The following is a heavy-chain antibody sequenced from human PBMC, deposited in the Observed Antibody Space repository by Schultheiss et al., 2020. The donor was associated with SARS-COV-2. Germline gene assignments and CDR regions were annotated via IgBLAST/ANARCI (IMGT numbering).Heavy chain of an antibody. CDR1: GGSISSGGYY. D-gene: IGHD1-26*01. CDR2: IYYSGST. V-gene: IGHV4-61*08. Sequence: SETLSLTCTVSGGSISSGGYYWSWIRQPPGQGLEWIGYIYYSGSTNYNPSLKSRVTISVDTSKNQFSLKLSSVSAADTAVYYCARLFGSRTATMDVWGQGTTVTVSS. CDR3: ARLFGSRTATMDV. J-gene: IGHJ6*02.